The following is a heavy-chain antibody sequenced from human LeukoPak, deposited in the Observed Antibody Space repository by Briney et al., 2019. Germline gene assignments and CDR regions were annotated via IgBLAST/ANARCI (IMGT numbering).Heavy chain of an antibody. D-gene: IGHD1-7*01. Sequence: ASVKVSCKASGYTLTSYDINWVRQATGQGLEWMGWMNPNSGRTGYAQNFQGRITITRNTSISTAYMELSSLRSEDTAVYYCARITGTRDRRAFDIWGQGTMVTVSS. CDR1: GYTLTSYD. V-gene: IGHV1-8*01. J-gene: IGHJ3*02. CDR3: ARITGTRDRRAFDI. CDR2: MNPNSGRT.